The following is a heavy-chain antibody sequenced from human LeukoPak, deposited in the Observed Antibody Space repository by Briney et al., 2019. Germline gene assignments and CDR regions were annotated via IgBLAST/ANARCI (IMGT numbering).Heavy chain of an antibody. CDR3: ARDFDTSGYYSYFDP. V-gene: IGHV3-33*01. D-gene: IGHD3-22*01. Sequence: GGSLRLSCAASGFTFSNYGTHGARQAPGKGLEWVGVIWYDGSNVKYPDSVKGRFTISRDNSKNMMYLQMNSLRAEDTAVYYCARDFDTSGYYSYFDPWGQGTLVTVSS. CDR1: GFTFSNYG. J-gene: IGHJ5*02. CDR2: IWYDGSNV.